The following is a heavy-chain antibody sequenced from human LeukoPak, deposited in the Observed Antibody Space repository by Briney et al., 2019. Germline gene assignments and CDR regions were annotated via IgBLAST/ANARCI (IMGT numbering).Heavy chain of an antibody. D-gene: IGHD3-10*01. CDR3: TTDLAITMIRGVIVY. CDR2: IKSKADGETT. J-gene: IGHJ4*02. CDR1: GFSFTNAW. Sequence: GGSLRLSCAASGFSFTNAWMTWVRQAPGKGLEWVGRIKSKADGETTDYAAPVKGRCTMSRDDSKATLYLQMNYVNTEDTAVYYCTTDLAITMIRGVIVYWGQRTLVTVSS. V-gene: IGHV3-15*05.